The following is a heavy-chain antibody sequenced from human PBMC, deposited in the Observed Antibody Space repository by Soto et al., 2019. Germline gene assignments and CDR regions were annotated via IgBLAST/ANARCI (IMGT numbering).Heavy chain of an antibody. CDR1: GGSISSYY. Sequence: PSETLSLTCTVSGGSISSYYWSWIRQPPGKGLKWIRYIYYSGSTNYNPSLKSRVTISVDTSKNQFSLKLSSVTAADTAVYYCARAYDFWSGPLNYYYYYYMDVWGKGTTVTVSS. J-gene: IGHJ6*03. CDR2: IYYSGST. D-gene: IGHD3-3*01. CDR3: ARAYDFWSGPLNYYYYYYMDV. V-gene: IGHV4-59*01.